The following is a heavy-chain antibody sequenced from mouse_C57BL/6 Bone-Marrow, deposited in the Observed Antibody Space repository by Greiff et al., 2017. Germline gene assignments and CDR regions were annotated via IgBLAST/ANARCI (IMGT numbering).Heavy chain of an antibody. V-gene: IGHV5-6*01. CDR1: GFTFSSYG. J-gene: IGHJ4*01. CDR2: ISSGGSYT. CDR3: ARWRCLYAMDY. Sequence: EVQLVESGGDLVKPGGSLKLSCAASGFTFSSYGMSWVRQTPDKRLEWVATISSGGSYTYYPDSVKGRFTISRDNAKNTLYLQMSSLKSEDTAMYYCARWRCLYAMDYWGQGTSVTVSS.